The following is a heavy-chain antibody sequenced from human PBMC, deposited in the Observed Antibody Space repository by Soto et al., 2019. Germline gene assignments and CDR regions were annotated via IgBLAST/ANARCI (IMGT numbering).Heavy chain of an antibody. V-gene: IGHV4-39*01. CDR2: LYYTGDT. CDR3: ARHNYGVDV. J-gene: IGHJ6*02. CDR1: GGSISSRDHY. Sequence: QLQLQESGPGLVKPSETLSLTCTVSGGSISSRDHYWGWIRQPPGRRLEWIGSLYYTGDTYYTPPLASRLTMSIDTSENQLSLKLSFVTAADTAVYFCARHNYGVDVWGQGTTVNVSS.